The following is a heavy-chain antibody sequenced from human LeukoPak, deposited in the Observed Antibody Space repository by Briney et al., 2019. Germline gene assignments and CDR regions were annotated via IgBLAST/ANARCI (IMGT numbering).Heavy chain of an antibody. V-gene: IGHV3-48*01. D-gene: IGHD6-13*01. CDR3: ARARGIAAAGIFGGVDY. J-gene: IGHJ4*02. CDR2: ISSSSSTI. Sequence: GGSLRLSCAASGFTFSSYSMNWVRQAPGKGLEWVSYISSSSSTIYYADSVKGRFTVSRDNAKNSLYLQMNSLRAEDTAVYYCARARGIAAAGIFGGVDYWGQGTLVTVSS. CDR1: GFTFSSYS.